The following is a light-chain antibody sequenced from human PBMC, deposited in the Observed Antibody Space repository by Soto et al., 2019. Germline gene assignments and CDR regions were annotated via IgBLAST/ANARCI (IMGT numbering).Light chain of an antibody. J-gene: IGKJ2*01. Sequence: GERATLSCRTSQSISSTYLAWYQQRPGQAPRLLIYAASSRATGIPDRFSGSGSGTDFTLTISRLEPEDFAVYYCQQYFGSLYTFGQGTKVDIK. CDR3: QQYFGSLYT. V-gene: IGKV3-20*01. CDR1: QSISSTY. CDR2: AAS.